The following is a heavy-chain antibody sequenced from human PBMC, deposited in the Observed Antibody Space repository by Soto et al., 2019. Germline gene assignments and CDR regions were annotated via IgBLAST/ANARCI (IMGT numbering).Heavy chain of an antibody. Sequence: GGSLILSCAASGFTLSSYSMNWVRQAPGKGLDWVSYISRTSSAIYYADSVKGRFTISRDNANNSLFLQMNSLRDEDTAVYYCARDGGYSGYDIDYWGQGTLVTVSS. CDR1: GFTLSSYS. CDR3: ARDGGYSGYDIDY. D-gene: IGHD5-12*01. J-gene: IGHJ4*02. CDR2: ISRTSSAI. V-gene: IGHV3-48*02.